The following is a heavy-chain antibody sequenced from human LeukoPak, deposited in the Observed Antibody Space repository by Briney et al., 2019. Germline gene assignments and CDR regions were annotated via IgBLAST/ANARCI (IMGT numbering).Heavy chain of an antibody. CDR2: ISGSGGGT. CDR1: GFTFSNYA. J-gene: IGHJ4*02. Sequence: PGGSLRLSCAASGFTFSNYAMNWVRQAPGKGLEWVSAISGSGGGTYFADSVKGRFTVSRDNSKNTLYLQMNSLRAEDTAVYYCATTRDSSSWLGGYWGQGTLVTVSS. CDR3: ATTRDSSSWLGGY. V-gene: IGHV3-23*01. D-gene: IGHD6-13*01.